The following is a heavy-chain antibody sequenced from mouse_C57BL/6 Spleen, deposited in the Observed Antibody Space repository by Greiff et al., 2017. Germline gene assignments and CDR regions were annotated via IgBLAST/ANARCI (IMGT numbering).Heavy chain of an antibody. CDR3: ARNYYSNYVAFDY. CDR2: INPYNGGT. CDR1: GYTFTDYY. V-gene: IGHV1-19*01. Sequence: EVQLQQSGPVLVKPGASVKMSCKASGYTFTDYYMNWVKQSHGKSLEWIGVINPYNGGTSYNQKFKGKATLTVDKSSSTAYMELNSLTSEDSAVYYCARNYYSNYVAFDYWGQGTTLTVSS. D-gene: IGHD2-5*01. J-gene: IGHJ2*01.